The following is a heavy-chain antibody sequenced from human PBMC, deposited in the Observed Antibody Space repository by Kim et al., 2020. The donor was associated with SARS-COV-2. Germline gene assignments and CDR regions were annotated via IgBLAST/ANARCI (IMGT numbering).Heavy chain of an antibody. CDR2: ISWNSGLI. V-gene: IGHV3-9*01. CDR3: AKADDYGDYVGKKHFDY. J-gene: IGHJ4*02. D-gene: IGHD4-17*01. Sequence: GGSLRLSRAASGFTFDDYAMHWVRQAPGKGLEWVSGISWNSGLIGYADSVKGRFTISRDNAKNSLYLQMNSLRAEDTALYYCAKADDYGDYVGKKHFDYWGQGTLVTVSS. CDR1: GFTFDDYA.